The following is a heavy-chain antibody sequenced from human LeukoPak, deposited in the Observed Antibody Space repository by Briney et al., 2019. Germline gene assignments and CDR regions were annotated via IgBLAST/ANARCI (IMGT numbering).Heavy chain of an antibody. Sequence: ASVKVSCKASGYTFTSYYLHWVRQAPGQGLEWMGPINLSGDRTSYAQKIQGRVTMTRDTSTSTVYMELSSLTSEDTAVYYCARDIGSGYYNFDYWGQGTLVTVSS. CDR3: ARDIGSGYYNFDY. CDR1: GYTFTSYY. J-gene: IGHJ4*02. D-gene: IGHD5-12*01. V-gene: IGHV1-46*01. CDR2: INLSGDRT.